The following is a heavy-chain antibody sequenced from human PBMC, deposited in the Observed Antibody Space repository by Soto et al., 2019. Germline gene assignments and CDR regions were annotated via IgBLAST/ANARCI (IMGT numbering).Heavy chain of an antibody. CDR3: TRVDPRYCSRTSCPFEY. V-gene: IGHV3-49*03. Sequence: HPGGSLRLSCTASGFTFGDYAVSWFRQAPGKGLEWVGLIRSAAYGGTKEYGASVKGRFTLSRDDSKSIAYLQMNSLEAEDTAVYSCTRVDPRYCSRTSCPFEYWGQGTLVTVYS. CDR1: GFTFGDYA. J-gene: IGHJ4*02. CDR2: IRSAAYGGTK. D-gene: IGHD2-2*01.